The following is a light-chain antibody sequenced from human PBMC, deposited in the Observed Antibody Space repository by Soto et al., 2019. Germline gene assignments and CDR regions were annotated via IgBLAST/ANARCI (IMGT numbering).Light chain of an antibody. J-gene: IGKJ1*01. Sequence: ETLLTQSPCALSLSPGERATLSCRASQSVSSYLAWYQQKPGQTPRLLIYDASTRATGIPDRFSGSGSGTDFTLTISRLEPEDFAVYYCQQYGSSPPTFGQGAKADI. CDR1: QSVSSY. CDR2: DAS. V-gene: IGKV3-20*01. CDR3: QQYGSSPPT.